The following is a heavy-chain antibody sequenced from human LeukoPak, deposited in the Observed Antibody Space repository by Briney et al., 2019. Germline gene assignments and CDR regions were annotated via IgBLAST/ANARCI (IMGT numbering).Heavy chain of an antibody. J-gene: IGHJ6*03. CDR3: ARELDPRSPMDV. V-gene: IGHV1-69*01. CDR1: GGTFSSYA. D-gene: IGHD1-1*01. CDR2: IIPIFGTA. Sequence: GSSVKVSCKASGGTFSSYAISWVRQAPGQGLEWMGGIIPIFGTANYAQKFQGRVTITADESTSTAYMELSSLRSEDTAVYYCARELDPRSPMDVWGKGTTVTVSS.